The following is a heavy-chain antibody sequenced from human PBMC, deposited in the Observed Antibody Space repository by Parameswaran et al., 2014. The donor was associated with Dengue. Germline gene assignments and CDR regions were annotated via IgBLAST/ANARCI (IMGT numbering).Heavy chain of an antibody. CDR1: AISSA. Sequence: AISSARWIRQPPGKGLEWIGYIYYSGSTNYNPSLKSRVTISVDTSKNQFSLKLSSVTAADTAVYYCAAGLQTYYYDSSDSGGSFDYWGQGTLVTVSS. V-gene: IGHV4-59*01. CDR3: AAGLQTYYYDSSDSGGSFDY. J-gene: IGHJ4*02. CDR2: IYYSGST. D-gene: IGHD3-22*01.